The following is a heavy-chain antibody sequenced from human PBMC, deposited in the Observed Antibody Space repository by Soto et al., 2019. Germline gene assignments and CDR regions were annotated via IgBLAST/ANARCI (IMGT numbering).Heavy chain of an antibody. CDR2: INPSSGDT. CDR3: ARELRLRDLDH. V-gene: IGHV1-2*02. Sequence: ASLEISCKASGYPFTPYYMRWVRQAPGQGLEWIGWINPSSGDTNYAQKFQGRVTMTRDTSSSTAYMELSRLRYDDTAVYYCARELRLRDLDHWGQGTPVTV. CDR1: GYPFTPYY. J-gene: IGHJ4*02.